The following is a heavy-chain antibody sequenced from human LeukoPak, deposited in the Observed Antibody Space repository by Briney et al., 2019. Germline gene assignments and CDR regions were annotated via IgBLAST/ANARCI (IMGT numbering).Heavy chain of an antibody. Sequence: QPGGSLRLSCAASGFTFSSYEMNWVRQAPGKGLEWVSYISSSGSAIYYADSVKGRFTISRDNAKNSLYLQMNSLRAEDTAVYYCARRLGYYYGMDVWGQGTTVTVS. J-gene: IGHJ6*02. V-gene: IGHV3-48*03. CDR3: ARRLGYYYGMDV. CDR1: GFTFSSYE. D-gene: IGHD7-27*01. CDR2: ISSSGSAI.